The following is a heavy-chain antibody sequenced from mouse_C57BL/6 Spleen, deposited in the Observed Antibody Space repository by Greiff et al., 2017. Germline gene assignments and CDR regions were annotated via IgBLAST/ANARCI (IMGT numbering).Heavy chain of an antibody. CDR2: IWSGGST. CDR3: AARTTVKYYYAMDY. D-gene: IGHD2-5*01. CDR1: GFSLTSYG. J-gene: IGHJ4*01. V-gene: IGHV2-2*01. Sequence: QVQLKESGPGLVQPSQSLSITCTVSGFSLTSYGVHWVRQSPGKGLEWLGVIWSGGSTDYNAAFISRLSISKDNPKSQVFCKMNGLQADDTAIYYWAARTTVKYYYAMDYWDQGTSVTVSS.